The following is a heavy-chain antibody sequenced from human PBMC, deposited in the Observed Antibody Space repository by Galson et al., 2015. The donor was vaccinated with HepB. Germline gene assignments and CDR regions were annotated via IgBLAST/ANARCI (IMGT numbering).Heavy chain of an antibody. CDR2: ISAYDGKT. CDR3: ARGARVAVVGSTQKNWFAP. D-gene: IGHD2-15*01. CDR1: GYTFSSYS. J-gene: IGHJ5*02. V-gene: IGHV1-18*01. Sequence: SVKVSCKASGYTFSSYSITWVRQAPGQGLEWMGWISAYDGKTEYARKFQGRVTLTTDTSTSTAYMGLRSLRSDDTAVYYCARGARVAVVGSTQKNWFAPWGQGTLVTVSS.